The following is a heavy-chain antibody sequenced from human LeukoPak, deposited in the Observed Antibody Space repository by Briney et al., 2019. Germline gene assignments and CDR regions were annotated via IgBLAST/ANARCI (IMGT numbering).Heavy chain of an antibody. D-gene: IGHD6-13*01. CDR3: ARVSSSWYQDWYFDL. V-gene: IGHV4-4*02. Sequence: SGTLSLTCAVSGGSISSSNWWSWVRQPPGKGLEWIGEIYHSGSTNYNPSLKSRVTISVDKSKNQFSLKLSSVTAEDTAVYYCARVSSSWYQDWYFDLWGRGTLVTVSS. J-gene: IGHJ2*01. CDR1: GGSISSSNW. CDR2: IYHSGST.